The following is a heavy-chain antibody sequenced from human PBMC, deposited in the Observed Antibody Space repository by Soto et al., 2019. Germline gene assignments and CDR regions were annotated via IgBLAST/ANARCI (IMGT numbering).Heavy chain of an antibody. CDR2: MNPNSGNT. V-gene: IGHV1-8*01. CDR3: ARGIAAAHYYYGMDV. D-gene: IGHD6-13*01. CDR1: GYTFTSYD. Sequence: ASVKVSCKASGYTFTSYDINWVRQATGQGLEWMGWMNPNSGNTGYAQKFQGRVTMTRNTSISTAYMELSSLRSEDTAVYYCARGIAAAHYYYGMDVWGQGTTVTVSS. J-gene: IGHJ6*02.